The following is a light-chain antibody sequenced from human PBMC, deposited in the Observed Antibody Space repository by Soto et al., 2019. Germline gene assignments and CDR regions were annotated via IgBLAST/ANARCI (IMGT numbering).Light chain of an antibody. Sequence: SVFTQSPGALSLSQGERATLSCSASQSISNNYLAWYQQKPGQAPSPRIYGASTRATGIPDRFSGSGSGTYFTLTISRLXPEDSAVYYCQQYGSSPTCTFGQGTKVDTK. CDR3: QQYGSSPTCT. V-gene: IGKV3-20*01. CDR1: QSISNNY. CDR2: GAS. J-gene: IGKJ1*01.